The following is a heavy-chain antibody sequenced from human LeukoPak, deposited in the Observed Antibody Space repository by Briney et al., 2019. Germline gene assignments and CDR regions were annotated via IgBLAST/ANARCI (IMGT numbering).Heavy chain of an antibody. CDR1: GGSISSYY. V-gene: IGHV4-59*01. D-gene: IGHD1-26*01. J-gene: IGHJ5*02. CDR3: ARVVSGEIDP. Sequence: SETLSLTCTVAGGSISSYYWSWIRQPPGKGLEWIGYIYYSGSTNYNPSLKSRVTISVDTSKNQFSLKLSSVTAADTAVYYRARVVSGEIDPWGQGTLVTVSS. CDR2: IYYSGST.